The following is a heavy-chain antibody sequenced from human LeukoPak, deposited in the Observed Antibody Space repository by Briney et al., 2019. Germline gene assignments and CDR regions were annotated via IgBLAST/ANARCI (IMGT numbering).Heavy chain of an antibody. Sequence: GRSLRLSCAASGFTFSSYGMHWVRQAPGKGLEWVAVISHVGSNKYYADSVKGRFTISRDNSKKTLYLQMNSLRAEDTAVYYCANFYGDYLSPTDWGQGTLVTVSS. CDR2: ISHVGSNK. CDR1: GFTFSSYG. D-gene: IGHD4-17*01. V-gene: IGHV3-30*18. CDR3: ANFYGDYLSPTD. J-gene: IGHJ4*02.